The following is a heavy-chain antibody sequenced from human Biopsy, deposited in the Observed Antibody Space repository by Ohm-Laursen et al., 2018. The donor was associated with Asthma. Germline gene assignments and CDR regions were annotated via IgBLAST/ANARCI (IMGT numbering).Heavy chain of an antibody. CDR1: GFVFSQCG. J-gene: IGHJ3*02. CDR2: VSSDGHNK. Sequence: SLRLSCAASGFVFSQCGMHWVRQGPGKGLEWVALVSSDGHNKYYEDSVKGRFTISRDNSRNRLYLQINSLTVEDSAVYFCARQSGQEYGDSIPFDTWGQGTKVVVSS. D-gene: IGHD3-22*01. CDR3: ARQSGQEYGDSIPFDT. V-gene: IGHV3-30*03.